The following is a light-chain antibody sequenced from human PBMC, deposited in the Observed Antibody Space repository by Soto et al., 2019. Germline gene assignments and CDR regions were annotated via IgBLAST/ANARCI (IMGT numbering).Light chain of an antibody. V-gene: IGLV4-69*01. Sequence: QPVLTQSPSASASLGASVKLTCTLSSGHSSYAIAWHQQQPEKGPRYLMKVDSDGSHIKGDGIPDRFSGSSSGAERYLAISSLQSEDEADYYCQTWGAGLGVFGGGTKLTVL. CDR2: VDSDGSH. CDR3: QTWGAGLGV. J-gene: IGLJ3*02. CDR1: SGHSSYA.